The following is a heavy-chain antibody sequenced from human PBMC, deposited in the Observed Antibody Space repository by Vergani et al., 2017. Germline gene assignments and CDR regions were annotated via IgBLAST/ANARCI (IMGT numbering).Heavy chain of an antibody. CDR2: IIPILGIA. CDR1: GGTFSSYT. V-gene: IGHV1-69*02. J-gene: IGHJ4*02. Sequence: QVQLVQSGDEVKKPGSSVKVSCKASGGTFSSYTISWVRQAPGQGLEWLGRIIPILGIANYAQKFQGRVTITADKSTSTAYMELSSLSSEDTAVYYCARDDSSGRECGYWGQGTLVTVSS. D-gene: IGHD3-22*01. CDR3: ARDDSSGRECGY.